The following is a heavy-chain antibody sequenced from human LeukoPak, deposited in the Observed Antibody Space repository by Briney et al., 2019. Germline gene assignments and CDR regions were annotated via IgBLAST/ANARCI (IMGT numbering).Heavy chain of an antibody. CDR1: GVSFSGYY. CDR2: INHSGST. CDR3: ARGRWLRPGWFDP. Sequence: SETLSLTCAVYGVSFSGYYWSWIRQPPGKGLEWIGEINHSGSTNYNPSLKSRVTISVDTSKNQFSLKLSSVTAADTAVYYCARGRWLRPGWFDPWGQGTLVTVSS. V-gene: IGHV4-34*01. D-gene: IGHD5-12*01. J-gene: IGHJ5*02.